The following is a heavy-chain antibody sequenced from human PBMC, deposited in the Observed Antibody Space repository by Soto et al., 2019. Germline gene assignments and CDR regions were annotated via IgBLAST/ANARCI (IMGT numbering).Heavy chain of an antibody. J-gene: IGHJ5*02. CDR2: INAGNGNT. V-gene: IGHV1-3*01. D-gene: IGHD6-13*01. CDR1: GYTFTSYA. CDR3: ARTKQKTWYSSSWTRSNWFDP. Sequence: ASVKVSCKASGYTFTSYAMHWVRQAPGQRLEWMGWINAGNGNTKYSQKFQGRVTITRDTSASTAYMELSSLRSEDTAVYYCARTKQKTWYSSSWTRSNWFDPWGQGTLVTVSS.